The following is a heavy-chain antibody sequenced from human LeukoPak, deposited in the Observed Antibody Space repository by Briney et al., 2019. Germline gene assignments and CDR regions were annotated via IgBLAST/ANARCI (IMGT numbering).Heavy chain of an antibody. V-gene: IGHV4-39*01. CDR1: GFTFSDYY. CDR2: IYYSGST. D-gene: IGHD1-26*01. J-gene: IGHJ3*02. Sequence: LRLSCAASGFTFSDYYMSWIRQAPGKGLEWIGSIYYSGSTYYNPSLKSRVTISVDTSKNQFSLKLSSVTAADTAVYYCARRSGSYYHDAFDIWGQGTMVTVSS. CDR3: ARRSGSYYHDAFDI.